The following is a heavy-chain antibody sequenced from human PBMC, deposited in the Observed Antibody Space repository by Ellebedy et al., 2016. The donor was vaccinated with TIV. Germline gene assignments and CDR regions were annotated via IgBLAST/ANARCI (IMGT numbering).Heavy chain of an antibody. CDR2: ISSEGGST. V-gene: IGHV3-64*04. D-gene: IGHD3-9*01. Sequence: GESLKISXLVSGFTFSSYAMHWVRQTPGKGLEYVSSISSEGGSTFYPDSVKGRFTISRDNAKNSLYLQMNSLRAEDTAVYYCARYPRYDIPLGLDPWGQGTLVTVSS. CDR3: ARYPRYDIPLGLDP. J-gene: IGHJ5*02. CDR1: GFTFSSYA.